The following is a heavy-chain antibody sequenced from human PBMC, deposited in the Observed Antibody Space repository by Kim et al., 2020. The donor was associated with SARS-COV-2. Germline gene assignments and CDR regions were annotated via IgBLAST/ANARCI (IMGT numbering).Heavy chain of an antibody. CDR3: ARERGGGYSGYGYYGMDV. V-gene: IGHV4-31*02. Sequence: KSRVTIAVDTSKNQFSLKLSSVTAADTAVYYCARERGGGYSGYGYYGMDVWGQGTTVTVSS. J-gene: IGHJ6*02. D-gene: IGHD5-12*01.